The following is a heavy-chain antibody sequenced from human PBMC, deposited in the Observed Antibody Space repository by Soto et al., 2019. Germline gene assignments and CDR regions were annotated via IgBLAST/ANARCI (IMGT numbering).Heavy chain of an antibody. CDR2: ISSSSSYI. V-gene: IGHV3-21*01. J-gene: IGHJ6*02. Sequence: EVQLVESGGGLVKPGGSLRLSCAASGFTFSSYSMNWVRQAPGKGLEWVSSISSSSSYIYYADSVKGRFTISRDNAKNSPYLQMTRLRAEDTGVYYCARGGDYEIDAWDYYYYYGMDVWGQGPTVTVSS. CDR3: ARGGDYEIDAWDYYYYYGMDV. D-gene: IGHD4-17*01. CDR1: GFTFSSYS.